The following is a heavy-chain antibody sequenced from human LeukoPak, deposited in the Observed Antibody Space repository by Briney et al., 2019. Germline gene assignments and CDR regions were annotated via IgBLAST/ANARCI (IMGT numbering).Heavy chain of an antibody. Sequence: GRSLRLSCAASGFTFSSYGMHWVRQAPGKGLEWVAAISHDGSNKHYADSVKGRFTISRDNSKSTLYLQMNSLRVEDTALYLCAETGPTDYWGQGTMVTVSS. V-gene: IGHV3-30*18. CDR2: ISHDGSNK. CDR3: AETGPTDY. J-gene: IGHJ3*01. D-gene: IGHD1-7*01. CDR1: GFTFSSYG.